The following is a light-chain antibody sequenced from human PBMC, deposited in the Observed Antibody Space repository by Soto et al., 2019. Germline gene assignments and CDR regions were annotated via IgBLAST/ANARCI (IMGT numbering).Light chain of an antibody. Sequence: DIQMTQSPSSLSASVGDRVTITCRASQGIGNGLGWYQQKPGKAPKRLIYEASILQSGVPSRFSGSKSGTEFTLTISSLQPEDFATYYCLQYNNFPKTFGQGTNVEIK. CDR1: QGIGNG. J-gene: IGKJ1*01. CDR2: EAS. V-gene: IGKV1-17*01. CDR3: LQYNNFPKT.